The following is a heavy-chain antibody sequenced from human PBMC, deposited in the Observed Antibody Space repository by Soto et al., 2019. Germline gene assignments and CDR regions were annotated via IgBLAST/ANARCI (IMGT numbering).Heavy chain of an antibody. CDR1: GYTFTSYG. D-gene: IGHD6-13*01. Sequence: QVQLVQSGAEVKKPGASVKVSCKASGYTFTSYGISWVREAPGQGLEWMGWISAYNGNTNYAQKLQGRVTMTTDTSTSTAYMELRSLRSDDTAVYYYARDGAGGAAGTGWWFDPWGQGTLVTVSS. J-gene: IGHJ5*02. V-gene: IGHV1-18*04. CDR3: ARDGAGGAAGTGWWFDP. CDR2: ISAYNGNT.